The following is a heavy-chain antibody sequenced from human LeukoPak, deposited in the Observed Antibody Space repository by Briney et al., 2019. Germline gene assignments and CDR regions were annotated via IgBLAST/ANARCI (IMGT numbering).Heavy chain of an antibody. CDR3: AKIIGVQQQLVDY. CDR2: ISYDGSNK. J-gene: IGHJ4*02. D-gene: IGHD6-13*01. CDR1: GFTFSSYG. Sequence: GGPLRLSCAASGFTFSSYGMHWVRQAPGKGLEWVAVISYDGSNKYYADSVKGRFTISRDNSKNTLYLQMNSLRAEDTAVYYCAKIIGVQQQLVDYWGQGTLVTDSS. V-gene: IGHV3-30*18.